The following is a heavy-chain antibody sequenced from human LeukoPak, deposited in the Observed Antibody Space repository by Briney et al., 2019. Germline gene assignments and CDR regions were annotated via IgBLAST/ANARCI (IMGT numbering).Heavy chain of an antibody. CDR3: TTDNVVVVAATPHYYYYGMDV. CDR2: IKSKTDGGTT. Sequence: GGSLRLSCAASGFTFSNAWMSWVRQAPGKGLEWVGRIKSKTDGGTTDYAAPVKGRFTISRDDSKNTLYLQMSSLKTEDTAVYYCTTDNVVVVAATPHYYYYGMDVWGQGTTVTVSS. V-gene: IGHV3-15*01. J-gene: IGHJ6*02. CDR1: GFTFSNAW. D-gene: IGHD2-15*01.